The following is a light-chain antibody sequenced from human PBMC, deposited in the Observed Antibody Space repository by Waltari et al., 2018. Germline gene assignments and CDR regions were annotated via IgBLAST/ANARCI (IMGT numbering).Light chain of an antibody. Sequence: YEQKTGLAPVLVIYGKNNRPCVIPSRFSGSSSGNTASLTITGAQAEDEADYNCNSRDSSGNLVVFGGGTKLTVI. J-gene: IGLJ2*01. CDR3: NSRDSSGNLVV. CDR2: GKN. V-gene: IGLV3-19*01.